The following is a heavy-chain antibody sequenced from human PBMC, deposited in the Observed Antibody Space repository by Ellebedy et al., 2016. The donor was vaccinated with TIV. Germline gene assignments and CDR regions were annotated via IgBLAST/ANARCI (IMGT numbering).Heavy chain of an antibody. D-gene: IGHD5-24*01. Sequence: GESLKISCAASGFTFNNYFMSWVRQAPGKGLEWVSSISGSGGNTYYADSVKGRFTVSRDSFKDTLYLQMNSLRVEDTAVYYCARVTNRNGYFYWHWGQGTLVTVSS. CDR1: GFTFNNYF. CDR2: ISGSGGNT. CDR3: ARVTNRNGYFYWH. J-gene: IGHJ1*01. V-gene: IGHV3-23*01.